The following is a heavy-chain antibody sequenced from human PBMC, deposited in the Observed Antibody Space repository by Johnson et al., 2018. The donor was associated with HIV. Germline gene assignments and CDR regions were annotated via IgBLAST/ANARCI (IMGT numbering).Heavy chain of an antibody. CDR2: SNTGGRT. J-gene: IGHJ3*01. Sequence: LQLVESGGGLVQPGGSLRLSCAASGFTVSSNYMSWVRQAPGKGLEWVSAISNTGGRTYYADSVKGRFTISRDNSKYSLFLQMNSLRAEDTAVYYCARGSRYTYDNDDVYLLQAFDVWGQGTVVIVSS. D-gene: IGHD3-16*01. V-gene: IGHV3-66*01. CDR3: ARGSRYTYDNDDVYLLQAFDV. CDR1: GFTVSSNY.